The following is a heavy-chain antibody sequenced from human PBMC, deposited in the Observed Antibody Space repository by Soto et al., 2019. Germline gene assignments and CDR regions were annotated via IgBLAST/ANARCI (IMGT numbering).Heavy chain of an antibody. CDR1: GGSISSSSYY. V-gene: IGHV4-39*01. CDR3: ARAAYDFWSGYPKDFDY. D-gene: IGHD3-3*01. Sequence: SETLSLTCTVSGGSISSSSYYWGWIRQPPGKGLEWIGSIYYSGSTYYNPSLKSRVTISVDTSKNQFSLKLSSVTAADTAVYYCARAAYDFWSGYPKDFDYWGQGTLVTVSS. CDR2: IYYSGST. J-gene: IGHJ4*02.